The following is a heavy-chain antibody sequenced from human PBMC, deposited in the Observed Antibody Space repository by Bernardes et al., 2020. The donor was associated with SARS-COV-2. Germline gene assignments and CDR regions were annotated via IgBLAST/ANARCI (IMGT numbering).Heavy chain of an antibody. D-gene: IGHD3-16*01. CDR2: IYYSGST. CDR3: AGEGRGRWLQESAFDI. J-gene: IGHJ3*02. CDR1: GGSISSYY. Sequence: SEPLSLTCTVSGGSISSYYWSWIRQPPGKGLEWIGYIYYSGSTNYNPSLKSRVTTSVDTYKNQFSLKLSPVTAADTAVYYWAGEGRGRWLQESAFDIWGQGTMVTVSS. V-gene: IGHV4-59*01.